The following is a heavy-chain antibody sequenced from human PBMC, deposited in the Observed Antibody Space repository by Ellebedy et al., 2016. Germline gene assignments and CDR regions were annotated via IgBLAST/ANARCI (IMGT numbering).Heavy chain of an antibody. CDR1: GDSISSADYF. J-gene: IGHJ2*01. V-gene: IGHV4-30-4*08. Sequence: LRLXXTVSGDSISSADYFWSWIRQHPGKGLEWIGYIYYSGRTYYNPSLRSRIRISVDRSKNQFSLNLSSVTAADTAMYYCARMLLSFGELFPSSWHFDLWGRGTLVTVSS. CDR2: IYYSGRT. CDR3: ARMLLSFGELFPSSWHFDL. D-gene: IGHD3-10*01.